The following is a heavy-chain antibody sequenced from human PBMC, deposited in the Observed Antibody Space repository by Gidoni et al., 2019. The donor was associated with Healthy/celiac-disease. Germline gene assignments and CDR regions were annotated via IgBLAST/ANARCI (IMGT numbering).Heavy chain of an antibody. J-gene: IGHJ6*02. CDR3: AKRGIAVAGRDYYYYGMDV. D-gene: IGHD6-19*01. Sequence: EVQLLESGGGLVQTGGSLRLSCAASGFTFSSYAMSWVRQAPGKGLEWVSAISGSGGSTYYADSVKGRFTISRDNSKNTLYLQMNSLRAEDTAVYYCAKRGIAVAGRDYYYYGMDVWGQGTTVTVSS. CDR1: GFTFSSYA. CDR2: ISGSGGST. V-gene: IGHV3-23*01.